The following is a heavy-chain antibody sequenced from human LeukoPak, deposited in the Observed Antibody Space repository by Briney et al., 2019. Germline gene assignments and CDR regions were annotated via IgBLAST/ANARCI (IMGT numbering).Heavy chain of an antibody. J-gene: IGHJ4*02. CDR1: GFTFRNHW. CDR2: INQGGSEK. D-gene: IGHD4/OR15-4a*01. CDR3: VRGFSAGY. V-gene: IGHV3-7*04. Sequence: GGSLRLSCAASGFTFRNHWMTWVRQAPGKGLEWVANINQGGSEKHYVDSLKGRFTISRDNAKNSLYLQMISLRTEDTALYYCVRGFSAGYWGQGTLVTVPS.